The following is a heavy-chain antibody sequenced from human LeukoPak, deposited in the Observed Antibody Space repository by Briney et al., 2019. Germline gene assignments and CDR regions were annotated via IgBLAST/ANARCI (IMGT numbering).Heavy chain of an antibody. CDR1: GDSVSSNSAA. V-gene: IGHV6-1*01. D-gene: IGHD3-9*01. J-gene: IGHJ3*02. CDR3: ARASFWLPRVNDI. Sequence: SQTLSLTCAISGDSVSSNSAAWNWIRQSPSRGLEWLGRTYYRSKWYNDYAVSVKSRITINPDTSKNQFSLKLSSVTAADTAVYYCARASFWLPRVNDIWGQGTMVTVSS. CDR2: TYYRSKWYN.